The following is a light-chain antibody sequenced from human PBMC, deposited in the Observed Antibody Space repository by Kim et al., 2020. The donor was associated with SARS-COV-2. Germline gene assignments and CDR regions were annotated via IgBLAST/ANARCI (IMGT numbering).Light chain of an antibody. J-gene: IGKJ4*01. Sequence: SVSPGERATLSCRASQSVSNHLAWYQQKAGQAPRLLIYGASTRAPGIAATFSGSGSGTEFTLTISGLRSEDFAVYYCHQYNDWPLTFGGGTKLEI. CDR2: GAS. CDR1: QSVSNH. V-gene: IGKV3-15*01. CDR3: HQYNDWPLT.